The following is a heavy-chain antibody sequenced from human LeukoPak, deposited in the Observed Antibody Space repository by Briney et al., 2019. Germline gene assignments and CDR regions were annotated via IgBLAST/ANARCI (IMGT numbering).Heavy chain of an antibody. CDR1: GYTFTRYD. CDR3: ARRDGYSGYDYDA. Sequence: ASVKVSCKASGYTFTRYDINWVRQATGHGLEWMGWMNPNSGNTGYAQKFQGRVTMNRNASISTDYMELSSLRSEDTAVYYCARRDGYSGYDYDAWGQGTLVPVSS. CDR2: MNPNSGNT. D-gene: IGHD5-12*01. V-gene: IGHV1-8*01. J-gene: IGHJ5*02.